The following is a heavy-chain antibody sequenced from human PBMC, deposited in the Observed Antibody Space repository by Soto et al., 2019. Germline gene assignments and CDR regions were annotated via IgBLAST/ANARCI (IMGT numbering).Heavy chain of an antibody. CDR3: ARLDSTMITFDY. V-gene: IGHV1-69*06. Sequence: QVQLVQSGAEVKKPGSSVKISCKTSGDSFKNYAIGWVRQVPGQGLEWTGSIIPLFGTTNYARIFEGRVTFPADKSTTTVYMELGSLRSEDTVVYYCARLDSTMITFDYWGQGTLVSVSS. D-gene: IGHD5-18*01. CDR1: GDSFKNYA. CDR2: IIPLFGTT. J-gene: IGHJ4*02.